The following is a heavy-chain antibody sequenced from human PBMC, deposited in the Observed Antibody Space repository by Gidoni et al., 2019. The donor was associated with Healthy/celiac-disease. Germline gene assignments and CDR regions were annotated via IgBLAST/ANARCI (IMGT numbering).Heavy chain of an antibody. CDR1: GFTFSSYE. CDR3: ARDRQWLVQVHFDY. CDR2: ISSSGSTI. J-gene: IGHJ4*02. Sequence: EVQLVESGGGLVQPGGSLRLSCAASGFTFSSYEMNWVRQAPGKGLGWVSYISSSGSTIYYADSVKGRFTISRDNAKNSLYLQMNSLRAEDTAVYYCARDRQWLVQVHFDYWGQGTLVTVSS. D-gene: IGHD6-19*01. V-gene: IGHV3-48*03.